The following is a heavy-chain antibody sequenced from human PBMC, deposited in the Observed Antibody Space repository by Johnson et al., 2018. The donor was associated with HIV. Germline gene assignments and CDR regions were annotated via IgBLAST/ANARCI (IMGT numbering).Heavy chain of an antibody. CDR2: ISYDGSNK. V-gene: IGHV3-30-3*01. J-gene: IGHJ3*02. D-gene: IGHD3-10*01. CDR3: ASNHDYGPGTPHPRAVAIDI. Sequence: QVQLVESGGGVVQPGRSLRLSCAASGFTFSSYAMHWVRQASGKGLEWVSVISYDGSNKYNADSVKGRFTISRDNSKKMLYLHMNSLRAEDTAVYYCASNHDYGPGTPHPRAVAIDIWGQGTMVTVSS. CDR1: GFTFSSYA.